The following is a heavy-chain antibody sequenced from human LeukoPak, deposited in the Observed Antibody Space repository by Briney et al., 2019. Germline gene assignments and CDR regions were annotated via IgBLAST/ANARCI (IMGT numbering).Heavy chain of an antibody. CDR3: ARRGVAATTYYYYMDV. J-gene: IGHJ6*03. Sequence: PSETLSLTCTVSGGSISSSSYYWGWIRQPPGKGLEWIGSIYYSGSTYYNPSLKSRVTISVDTSKNQFSLKLSSVTAADTAVYYCARRGVAATTYYYYMDVWGKGTTVTVSS. V-gene: IGHV4-39*07. CDR1: GGSISSSSYY. D-gene: IGHD2-15*01. CDR2: IYYSGST.